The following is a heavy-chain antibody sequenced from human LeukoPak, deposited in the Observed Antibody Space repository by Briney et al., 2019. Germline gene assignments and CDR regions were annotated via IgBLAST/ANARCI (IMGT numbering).Heavy chain of an antibody. Sequence: AETLSLTCAVSGYSISSGYYWGWSRQPPGQGLEWIGSIYHSGSTYYNPSLKSRVTISVDTSKNQFSLKLSSVTAADTAVYYCASSVYDILTGYYSTFDYWGQGTLVTVSS. CDR3: ASSVYDILTGYYSTFDY. J-gene: IGHJ4*02. CDR2: IYHSGST. V-gene: IGHV4-38-2*01. CDR1: GYSISSGYY. D-gene: IGHD3-9*01.